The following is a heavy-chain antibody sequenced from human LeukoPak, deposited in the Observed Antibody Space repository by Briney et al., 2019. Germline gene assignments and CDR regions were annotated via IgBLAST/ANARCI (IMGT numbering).Heavy chain of an antibody. J-gene: IGHJ4*02. V-gene: IGHV4-34*01. CDR2: INHSGST. D-gene: IGHD3-10*01. CDR3: AHPYVARVASARGNFDH. Sequence: KPSETLSLTCAVYGRSFRGYYWSSIPQPPGKGLEWIRQINHSGSTNYNPSLKSRVTVSVDTSKNQFSLKLSSVTAADKEVYDCAHPYVARVASARGNFDHWGQGTLVTVSS. CDR1: GRSFRGYY.